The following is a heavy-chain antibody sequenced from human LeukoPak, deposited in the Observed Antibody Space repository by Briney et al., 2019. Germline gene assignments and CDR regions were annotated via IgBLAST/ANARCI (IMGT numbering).Heavy chain of an antibody. CDR1: GYTFTDYF. D-gene: IGHD1-1*01. J-gene: IGHJ6*03. CDR3: ARGGIPHYYYYMDV. Sequence: GASVKVSCKASGYTFTDYFMHWVRQAPGQGLEWMGWINPNTGGTNYAQKFQGRVTMTRGTSISTAYMDLSSLRSDDTALYYCARGGIPHYYYYMDVWGKGTTVTVSS. V-gene: IGHV1-2*02. CDR2: INPNTGGT.